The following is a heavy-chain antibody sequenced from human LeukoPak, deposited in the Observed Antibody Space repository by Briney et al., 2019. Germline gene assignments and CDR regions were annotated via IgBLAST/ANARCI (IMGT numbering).Heavy chain of an antibody. V-gene: IGHV3-48*01. J-gene: IGHJ6*03. D-gene: IGHD7-27*01. CDR3: TRLGQDYYYYMDV. CDR2: ISSSSSLI. Sequence: GGSLRLSCAASAFTFSSYSMNWIRQAPGKGLEWVSYISSSSSLIYYADSVKGRFTVSRDNAKNSLYLQMNSLRAEDTAVYYCTRLGQDYYYYMDVWGKGTTVTVSS. CDR1: AFTFSSYS.